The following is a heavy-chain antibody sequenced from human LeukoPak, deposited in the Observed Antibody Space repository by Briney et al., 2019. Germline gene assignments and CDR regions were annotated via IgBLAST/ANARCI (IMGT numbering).Heavy chain of an antibody. CDR3: SRHLDSSAWYEEN. CDR2: IRSKADSHAT. V-gene: IGHV3-73*01. D-gene: IGHD6-19*01. J-gene: IGHJ4*02. CDR1: GFTFSGSA. Sequence: GGSLRLSCAASGFTFSGSAVHWVRQASGKGLEWVGHIRSKADSHATAYAASVQGRFTISRDDSNNTAYLHMNSLKIEDAAVYFCSRHLDSSAWYEENWGQGTLVTVSS.